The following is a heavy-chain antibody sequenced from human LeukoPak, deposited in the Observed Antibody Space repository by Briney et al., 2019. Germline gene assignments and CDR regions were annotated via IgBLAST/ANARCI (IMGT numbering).Heavy chain of an antibody. CDR3: ARAPFLATVTGGGAFDI. CDR2: INPSGGST. V-gene: IGHV1-46*01. D-gene: IGHD4-17*01. J-gene: IGHJ3*02. CDR1: GYTFTSYC. Sequence: ASVKVSCKASGYTFTSYCMHWVRQAPGQGLEWMGLINPSGGSTSYAQKFQGRVTMTRDTSTSTVYMELSSLRSEDTAVYYCARAPFLATVTGGGAFDIWGQGTMVTVSS.